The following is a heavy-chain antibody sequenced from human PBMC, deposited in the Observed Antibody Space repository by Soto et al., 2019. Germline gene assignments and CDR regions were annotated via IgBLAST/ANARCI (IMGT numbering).Heavy chain of an antibody. CDR2: IKYDGSSA. Sequence: EVKLVESGGGLVQPGGSLRLSCAASGFSFSAHWMHWVSQAPGKGPVWVSRIKYDGSSADYAASVKGRFTVSRDNAKSMLYLQMSSLRAEDTAVYYCASLSGSTSGYSYYGMDIWGHGTTVIVSS. V-gene: IGHV3-74*01. D-gene: IGHD1-26*01. J-gene: IGHJ6*02. CDR3: ASLSGSTSGYSYYGMDI. CDR1: GFSFSAHW.